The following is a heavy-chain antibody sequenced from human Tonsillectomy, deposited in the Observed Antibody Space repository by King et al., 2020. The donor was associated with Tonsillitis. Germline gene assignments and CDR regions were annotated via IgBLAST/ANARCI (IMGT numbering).Heavy chain of an antibody. CDR3: ARDQLGRWFDP. V-gene: IGHV4-61*08. D-gene: IGHD1-1*01. Sequence: VQLQESGPGLVKSSETLSLTCSVYGASVGSGVDFWSWIRQPTGKGLEWIGYVHDSGSTTYNPSLKSRVSMSREASKNHLSLKLTSVSAADTGVYYCARDQLGRWFDPWGQGTVVTVSS. CDR1: GASVGSGVDF. CDR2: VHDSGST. J-gene: IGHJ5*02.